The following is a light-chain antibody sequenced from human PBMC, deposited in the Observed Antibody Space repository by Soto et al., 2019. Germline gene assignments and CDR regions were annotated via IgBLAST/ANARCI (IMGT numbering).Light chain of an antibody. Sequence: EFVLTQSPGTLSLSPGERATLSCRASQTVRNRLLAWYQQKPGQSPRLLIYGAFSRATGIPDRFSGSGSGTDFTLTINRVAPEDFAVYYCQQYVSLPITFGQGTRLEIK. J-gene: IGKJ5*01. CDR2: GAF. V-gene: IGKV3-20*01. CDR3: QQYVSLPIT. CDR1: QTVRNRL.